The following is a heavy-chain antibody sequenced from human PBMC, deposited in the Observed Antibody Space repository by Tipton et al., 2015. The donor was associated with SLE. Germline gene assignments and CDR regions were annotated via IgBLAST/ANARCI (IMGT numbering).Heavy chain of an antibody. D-gene: IGHD3-10*01. Sequence: TLSLTCTVSGGSISSYYWSWIRQPAGKGLEWIGHIYTSGSTNYNPSLKSRVTISVDTSKNQFSLKLSSVTAADTAVYYCASPYGSGSYHDYWGQGTLVTVSS. CDR3: ASPYGSGSYHDY. CDR1: GGSISSYY. V-gene: IGHV4-4*07. CDR2: IYTSGST. J-gene: IGHJ4*02.